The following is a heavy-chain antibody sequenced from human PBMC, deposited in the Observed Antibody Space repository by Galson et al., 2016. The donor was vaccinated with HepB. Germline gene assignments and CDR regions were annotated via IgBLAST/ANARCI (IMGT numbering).Heavy chain of an antibody. D-gene: IGHD7-27*01. CDR2: IWADGYNK. CDR1: GFAFSRYE. J-gene: IGHJ4*02. Sequence: SLRLSCAASGFAFSRYELNWVRQAPGKGLEWVATIWADGYNKFYPDSVKGRFTISRDSSKNAMSLQMNSLRVEDTAVYYCATSGGPTWGSFDYWGQGALVTVSS. V-gene: IGHV3-33*08. CDR3: ATSGGPTWGSFDY.